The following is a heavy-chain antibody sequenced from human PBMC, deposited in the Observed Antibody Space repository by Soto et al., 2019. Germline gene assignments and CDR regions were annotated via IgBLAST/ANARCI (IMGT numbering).Heavy chain of an antibody. J-gene: IGHJ4*02. CDR1: GFSLSTSGVG. CDR2: IYWDDDK. Sequence: QITLKESGPTLVKPTQTLTLTCTFSGFSLSTSGVGVGWIRQPPGKALEWLALIYWDDDKRYSPSLKSRLTTXKXTXKNQVVLTTTNMDPVDTATYYCALSDTVTEPFSFDYWGPGTLVTVSS. V-gene: IGHV2-5*02. CDR3: ALSDTVTEPFSFDY. D-gene: IGHD4-17*01.